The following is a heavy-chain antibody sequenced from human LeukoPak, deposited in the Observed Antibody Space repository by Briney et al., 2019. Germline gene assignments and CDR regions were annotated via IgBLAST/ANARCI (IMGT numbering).Heavy chain of an antibody. CDR2: IHYSGST. D-gene: IGHD1-26*01. V-gene: IGHV4-59*01. CDR1: GGSIRSYY. CDR3: ARGGYYTTSSYDY. Sequence: SETLSLTCTVSGGSIRSYYWSWIRQPPGKGLEWIGYIHYSGSTNYNPTLESRVTISVDTSKNQFSLKLSSVTAADTAVYYCARGGYYTTSSYDYWGQGTLVTVSS. J-gene: IGHJ4*02.